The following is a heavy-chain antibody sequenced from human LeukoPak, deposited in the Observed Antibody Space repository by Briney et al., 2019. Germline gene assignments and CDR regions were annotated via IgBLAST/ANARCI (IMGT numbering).Heavy chain of an antibody. J-gene: IGHJ6*02. CDR1: GASINSYY. CDR2: IYTSGST. Sequence: SETLSHTCTVSGASINSYYWSWIRQPAGKGLEWIGRIYTSGSTNYNPSLKSRVTMSVDTSKNQFSLKLSSVTAADTAVYYCAREGRGTTVTATYFGTDVWGQGTTVTVSS. V-gene: IGHV4-4*07. CDR3: AREGRGTTVTATYFGTDV. D-gene: IGHD4-17*01.